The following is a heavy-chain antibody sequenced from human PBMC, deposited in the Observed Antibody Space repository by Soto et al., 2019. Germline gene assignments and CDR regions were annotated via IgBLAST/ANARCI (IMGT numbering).Heavy chain of an antibody. Sequence: EVQLLESGGGLVQPGGSLRLSCAASGFTFSSYAMSWVRQAPGKGLEWVSGISGSGGSTYYADSVKGRFTISRDNSKNTLYLQMNSLRAEDTAVYYCAKPFCSGGSCYSLDYGGQGTLVTVSS. J-gene: IGHJ4*02. D-gene: IGHD2-15*01. CDR2: ISGSGGST. CDR3: AKPFCSGGSCYSLDY. V-gene: IGHV3-23*01. CDR1: GFTFSSYA.